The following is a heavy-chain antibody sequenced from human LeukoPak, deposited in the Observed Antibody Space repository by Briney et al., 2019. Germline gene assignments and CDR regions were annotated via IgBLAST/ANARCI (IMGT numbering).Heavy chain of an antibody. D-gene: IGHD3-9*01. CDR3: ARGADDILAIDY. CDR2: ISYDGSNI. CDR1: GFTLSSYA. V-gene: IGHV3-30*04. J-gene: IGHJ4*02. Sequence: HSGGSLRLSCAASGFTLSSYAMSWVRQAPGKGLEWVAVISYDGSNIYYADSVKGRFTISRDNAKNSLYLQMNSLRAEDTAVYYCARGADDILAIDYWGQGTLVTVSS.